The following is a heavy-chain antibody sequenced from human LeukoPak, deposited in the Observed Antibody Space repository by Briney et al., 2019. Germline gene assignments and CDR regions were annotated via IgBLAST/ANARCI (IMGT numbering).Heavy chain of an antibody. Sequence: PSETPSLTCTVSGGSISSSSYYWGWIRQPPGKGLEWIGRIDYSGSTYYNPALKSRVTISVDTSKNQFSLQLSSVTAADTAVYYCARQGMDGETDQYYFDYWGQGTLVTVSS. CDR2: IDYSGST. CDR1: GGSISSSSYY. J-gene: IGHJ4*02. V-gene: IGHV4-39*01. D-gene: IGHD3-10*01. CDR3: ARQGMDGETDQYYFDY.